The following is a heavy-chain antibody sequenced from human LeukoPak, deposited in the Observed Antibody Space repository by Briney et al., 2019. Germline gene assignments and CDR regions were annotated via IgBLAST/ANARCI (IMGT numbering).Heavy chain of an antibody. J-gene: IGHJ4*02. D-gene: IGHD1-26*01. CDR1: GYXFTGYY. V-gene: IGHV1-2*02. CDR3: ARAGLYSGSYGY. Sequence: VALVKVSCKASGYXFTGYYIHWVRQAPGQGLEWMGWINPNSGGTNYAQKFQGRVTMTRDTSISTAYMELSRLRSDDTAVYYCARAGLYSGSYGYWGQGTLVTVSS. CDR2: INPNSGGT.